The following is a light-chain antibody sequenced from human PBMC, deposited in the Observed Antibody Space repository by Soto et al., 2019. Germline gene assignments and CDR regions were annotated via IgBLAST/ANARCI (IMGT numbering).Light chain of an antibody. V-gene: IGKV3-20*01. J-gene: IGKJ4*01. Sequence: DIVLTQSPGTLSLSPGERATLSCRASQSVRSSFLAWYRQKPGQAPRLLIYGATTRATGIPDRISGSGSGTDFTLTISRLEPEDVATYYCQYLNSFPLIFGGGTKVELK. CDR2: GAT. CDR3: QYLNSFPLI. CDR1: QSVRSSF.